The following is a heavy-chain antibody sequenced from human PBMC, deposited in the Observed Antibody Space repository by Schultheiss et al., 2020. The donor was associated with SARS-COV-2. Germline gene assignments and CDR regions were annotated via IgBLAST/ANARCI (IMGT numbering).Heavy chain of an antibody. Sequence: GGSLRLSCAASGFTFSSYWMSWVRQAPGKGLEWVSAISGSGGSTYYADSVKGRFTISRDNAKNSLYLQMNSLRAEDTAVYYCAKDRRAAVYWGQGTLVTVSS. CDR3: AKDRRAAVY. D-gene: IGHD6-13*01. J-gene: IGHJ1*01. CDR1: GFTFSSYW. CDR2: ISGSGGST. V-gene: IGHV3-23*01.